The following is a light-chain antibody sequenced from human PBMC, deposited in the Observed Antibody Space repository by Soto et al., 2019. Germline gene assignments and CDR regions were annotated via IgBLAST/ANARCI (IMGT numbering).Light chain of an antibody. V-gene: IGKV1-39*01. Sequence: DIEMTQSPSSLLASVGDRVTITCRASQNINKYLNWYQQKPGKAPKLLIYAASTLQTGVPSRFSGSGYGTEFTLSIISLQPEDFAVYFCHQSFRTPQMHTFGQGTNLQMK. CDR2: AAS. CDR1: QNINKY. CDR3: HQSFRTPQMHT. J-gene: IGKJ2*01.